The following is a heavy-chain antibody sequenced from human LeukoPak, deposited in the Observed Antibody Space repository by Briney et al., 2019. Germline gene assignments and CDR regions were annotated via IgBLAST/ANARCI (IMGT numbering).Heavy chain of an antibody. CDR1: GFTVSSNY. J-gene: IGHJ6*02. Sequence: GGSLRLSCAASGFTVSSNYMSWVRQAPGKGLEWVSVIYSGGSTYYADSVKGRFTISRHNSKNTLYLQMNSLSAEDTAVYYCARDWGYSYGSLFYYYGMDVWGQGTTVTVSS. CDR2: IYSGGST. V-gene: IGHV3-53*04. CDR3: ARDWGYSYGSLFYYYGMDV. D-gene: IGHD5-18*01.